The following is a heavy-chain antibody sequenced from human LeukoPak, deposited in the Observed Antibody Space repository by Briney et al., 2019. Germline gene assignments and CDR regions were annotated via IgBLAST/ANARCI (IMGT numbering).Heavy chain of an antibody. CDR1: GFPVSINH. Sequence: GGSLRLSCAASGFPVSINHMNWVRQAPGKGLEWVSVMYNGGGTYYADSVKGRFTISRDISRNTLYLQMNSLRAEDTAVYYCARGRHALGYCSGGSCYTFDYWGQGTLVTVSS. CDR2: MYNGGGT. V-gene: IGHV3-53*01. J-gene: IGHJ4*02. D-gene: IGHD2-15*01. CDR3: ARGRHALGYCSGGSCYTFDY.